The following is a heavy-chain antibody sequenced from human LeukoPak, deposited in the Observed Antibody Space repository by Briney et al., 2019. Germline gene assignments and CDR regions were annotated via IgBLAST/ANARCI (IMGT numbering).Heavy chain of an antibody. V-gene: IGHV3-48*02. J-gene: IGHJ4*02. D-gene: IGHD3-10*01. Sequence: GGSLRLSCAASGFSFSSYTMNWVRQAPGKGLEWVSFISSSSNTIYYADSVKGRFTVSRDNAKNSLFLQMNSLRDEDTAVYYCAAAGGFDYWGQGTLVTVSS. CDR1: GFSFSSYT. CDR2: ISSSSNTI. CDR3: AAAGGFDY.